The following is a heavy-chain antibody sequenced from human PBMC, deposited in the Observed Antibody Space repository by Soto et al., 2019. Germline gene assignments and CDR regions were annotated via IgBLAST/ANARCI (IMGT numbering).Heavy chain of an antibody. CDR1: GYTFTSYY. CDR3: ARGAALENYYGMDV. Sequence: ASVKVSCKASGYTFTSYYMHWVRQAPGQGLEWMGIINPSGGSTSYAQTLQGRVTVTRDTSTSTVYMELSSLRTEDTAVYYCARGAALENYYGMDVWGQGTTVTVSS. D-gene: IGHD6-6*01. J-gene: IGHJ6*02. CDR2: INPSGGST. V-gene: IGHV1-46*04.